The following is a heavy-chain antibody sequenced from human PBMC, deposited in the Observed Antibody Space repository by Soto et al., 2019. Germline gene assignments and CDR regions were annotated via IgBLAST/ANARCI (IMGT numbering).Heavy chain of an antibody. CDR3: AKVIWSGKVGLYYRSYYYYGMDV. CDR2: ISYDGSNK. CDR1: GFTFSSYG. J-gene: IGHJ6*02. Sequence: GGSLRLSCAASGFTFSSYGMHWVRQAPGKGLEWVAVISYDGSNKYYADSVKGRFTISRDNSKNTLYLQMNSLRAEDTAVYYCAKVIWSGKVGLYYRSYYYYGMDVWGQGTTVTVSS. D-gene: IGHD3-10*02. V-gene: IGHV3-30*18.